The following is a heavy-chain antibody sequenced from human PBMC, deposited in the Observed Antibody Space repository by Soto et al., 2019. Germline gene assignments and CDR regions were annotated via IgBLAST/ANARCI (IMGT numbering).Heavy chain of an antibody. CDR2: ISYDGSNK. CDR1: GFTFSSYG. V-gene: IGHV3-30*03. CDR3: ATEHCALLMLNAFDI. Sequence: QVQLVESGGGVVQPGRSLRLSCAASGFTFSSYGMHWVRQAPGKGLEWVAVISYDGSNKYYADSVKGRFTNSRDNSKNTLDKQRNSLITPDTAVYYCATEHCALLMLNAFDIRGQGTMGSVSS. D-gene: IGHD2-8*01. J-gene: IGHJ3*02.